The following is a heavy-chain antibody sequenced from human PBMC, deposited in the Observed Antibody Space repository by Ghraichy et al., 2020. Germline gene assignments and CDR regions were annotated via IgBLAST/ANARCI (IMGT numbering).Heavy chain of an antibody. CDR3: ARRGYSYGYGNVPYYFDY. V-gene: IGHV4-34*01. J-gene: IGHJ4*02. D-gene: IGHD5-18*01. CDR2: INHSGST. CDR1: GGSFSGYY. Sequence: SQTLSLTCAVYGGSFSGYYWSWIRQPPGKGLEWIGEINHSGSTNYNPSLKSRVTISVDTSKNQFSLKLSSVTAADTAVYYCARRGYSYGYGNVPYYFDYWGQGTLVTVSS.